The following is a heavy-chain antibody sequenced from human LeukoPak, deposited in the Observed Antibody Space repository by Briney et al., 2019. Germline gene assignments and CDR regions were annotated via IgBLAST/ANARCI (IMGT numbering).Heavy chain of an antibody. V-gene: IGHV4-39*01. CDR1: GGSISSSSYY. CDR3: ARLYYDSSGYYQICYFDY. Sequence: SETLSLTCTVSGGSISSSSYYWGWIRQPPGKGLEWIGSIYYSGSTYYNPSLKSQVTISVDTSKNQFSLNLSSVTAADTAVYYCARLYYDSSGYYQICYFDYWGQGVLVTVSS. J-gene: IGHJ4*02. D-gene: IGHD3-22*01. CDR2: IYYSGST.